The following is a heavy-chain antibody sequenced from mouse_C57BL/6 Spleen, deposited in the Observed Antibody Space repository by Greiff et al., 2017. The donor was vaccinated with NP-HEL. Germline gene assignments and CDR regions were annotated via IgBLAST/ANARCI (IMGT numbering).Heavy chain of an antibody. D-gene: IGHD2-3*01. Sequence: EVKLMESGGGLVQPGGSLSLSCAASGFTFTDYYMSWVRQPPGKALEWLGFIRNKANGYTTEYSASVKGRFTISRDNSQSILYLQMNALRAEDSATYYCARYRGYDGYLDYWGQGTTLTVSS. CDR2: IRNKANGYTT. V-gene: IGHV7-3*01. J-gene: IGHJ2*01. CDR3: ARYRGYDGYLDY. CDR1: GFTFTDYY.